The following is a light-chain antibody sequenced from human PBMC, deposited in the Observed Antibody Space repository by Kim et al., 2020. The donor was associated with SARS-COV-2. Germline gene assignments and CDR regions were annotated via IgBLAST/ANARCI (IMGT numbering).Light chain of an antibody. CDR3: QSYNRDNVI. V-gene: IGLV6-57*03. CDR2: EDD. CDR1: GGSIDDNY. J-gene: IGLJ2*01. Sequence: GKQDTISCTRPGGSIDDNYVQWYQQRPGGVPTPVIYEDDQRPAGVSARFSGSIDNSSNSASLPISGLRTEDEADYYGQSYNRDNVIFGGGTQLTVL.